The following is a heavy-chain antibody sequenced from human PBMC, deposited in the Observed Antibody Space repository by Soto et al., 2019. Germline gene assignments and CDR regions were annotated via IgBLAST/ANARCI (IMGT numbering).Heavy chain of an antibody. D-gene: IGHD3-3*01. CDR1: GYPVTAYY. J-gene: IGHJ3*02. CDR2: INPATGAA. Sequence: QLHLVQSGAVVKKPGASVTVSCSASGYPVTAYYMHWVRQAPGRGLEWMGGINPATGAAKYTQTFRGRVTMTRDTSTSAVFVGLSGLTSEDTAGLYCARGGGVGVAGSAAFDMWGQGTLVTVSS. V-gene: IGHV1-2*02. CDR3: ARGGGVGVAGSAAFDM.